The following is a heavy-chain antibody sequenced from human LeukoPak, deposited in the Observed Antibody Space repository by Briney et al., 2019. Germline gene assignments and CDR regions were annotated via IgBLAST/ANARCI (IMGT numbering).Heavy chain of an antibody. V-gene: IGHV3-66*01. CDR1: GFTASNNY. CDR3: ARDVGGDSSGYPDY. Sequence: GGSLRLSCAASGFTASNNYMSWVRQAPGKGLEWVSVIYSGGTTYYADSVKGRFTISRDNSRNTLYLQMNSLRAEDTAVYYCARDVGGDSSGYPDYWGQGTLVTVSS. CDR2: IYSGGTT. J-gene: IGHJ4*02. D-gene: IGHD3-22*01.